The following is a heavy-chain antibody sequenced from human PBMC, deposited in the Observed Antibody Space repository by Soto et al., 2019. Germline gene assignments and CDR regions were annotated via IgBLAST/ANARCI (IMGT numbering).Heavy chain of an antibody. V-gene: IGHV4-4*02. J-gene: IGHJ4*02. CDR2: TYRTGST. CDR3: ASRDPGTSVDY. Sequence: LSLTCAVSGASFTSNDWWTWVRQPPGRGLEWIGETYRTGSTNYNPSLKSRVTMSLDKSENQFSLKVTSLTAADTAVYYCASRDPGTSVDYWGQGTLVTVYS. D-gene: IGHD1-7*01. CDR1: GASFTSNDW.